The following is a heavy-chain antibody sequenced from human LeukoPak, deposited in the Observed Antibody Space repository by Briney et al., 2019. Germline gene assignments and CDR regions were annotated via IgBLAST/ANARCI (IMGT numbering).Heavy chain of an antibody. V-gene: IGHV3-21*04. CDR3: AKSNAYYDFWNY. CDR1: GFTFSSYS. D-gene: IGHD3-3*01. J-gene: IGHJ4*02. CDR2: ISSSSSYI. Sequence: GGTLSLSCAVSGFTFSSYSRIWVRQAPGKGLVWVSSISSSSSYIYYADSVKGRFTISRDNAKNSLYLQMNSLRAEDTAVYYCAKSNAYYDFWNYWGQGTLVTVSS.